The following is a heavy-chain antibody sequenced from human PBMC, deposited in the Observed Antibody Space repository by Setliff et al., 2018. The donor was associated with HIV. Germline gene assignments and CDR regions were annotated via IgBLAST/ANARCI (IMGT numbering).Heavy chain of an antibody. D-gene: IGHD5-12*01. J-gene: IGHJ4*02. CDR1: GFTFNNYG. CDR3: VRDGYNNWDLDH. Sequence: SLRLSCAASGFTFNNYGMHWVRQAPGKGLEWVAVVSYDGTTKHYGDSVKGRFTISRDNSKNTLYLQMNSLRTEDTAVYYCVRDGYNNWDLDHWGQGTLVTVSS. CDR2: VSYDGTTK. V-gene: IGHV3-30*03.